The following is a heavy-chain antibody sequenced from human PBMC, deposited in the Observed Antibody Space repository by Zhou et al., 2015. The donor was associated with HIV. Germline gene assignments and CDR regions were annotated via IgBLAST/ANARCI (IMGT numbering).Heavy chain of an antibody. V-gene: IGHV1-69*12. CDR2: IIPIFGTA. D-gene: IGHD6-19*01. CDR1: GGTFSSYA. Sequence: QVQLVQSGAEVKKPGSSVKVSCKASGGTFSSYAISWVRQAPGQGLEWMGGIIPIFGTANYAQKFQGRVTITADESTSTAYMELSSLRSEDTAVYYCASGRERDSSGWSEPASMYYFDYWGQGTLGHRLL. J-gene: IGHJ4*02. CDR3: ASGRERDSSGWSEPASMYYFDY.